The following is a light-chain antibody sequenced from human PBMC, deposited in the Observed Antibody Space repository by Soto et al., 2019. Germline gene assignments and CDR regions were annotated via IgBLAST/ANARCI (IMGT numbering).Light chain of an antibody. V-gene: IGLV2-23*01. Sequence: QSALTQPASVSGSPGQSINISCPGTSSDVGSYNLVSWYQQHPGKAPKLMIYEGSKRPSGVSNRFSGSKSGNTASLTISGLQAEDEADYYCCSYAGSSTVFGGGTKLTVL. CDR2: EGS. J-gene: IGLJ2*01. CDR3: CSYAGSSTV. CDR1: SSDVGSYNL.